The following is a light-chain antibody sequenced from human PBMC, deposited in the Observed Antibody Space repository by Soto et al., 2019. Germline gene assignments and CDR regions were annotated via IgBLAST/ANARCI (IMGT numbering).Light chain of an antibody. CDR1: KILLHITGETF. CDR2: EVS. V-gene: IGKV2D-29*02. J-gene: IGKJ5*01. CDR3: MQSTQLPPT. Sequence: VLTQTPLSLSVAPGQPSSISCKSTKILLHITGETFLFWYLQKTGQSPQLLIYEVSTRVSGVPDRLSGSGSGTDLTLEISRVETDDVGIYYCMQSTQLPPTFGQGTRLEIK.